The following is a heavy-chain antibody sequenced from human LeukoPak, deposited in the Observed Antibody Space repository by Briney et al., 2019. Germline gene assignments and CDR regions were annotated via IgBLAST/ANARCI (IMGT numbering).Heavy chain of an antibody. D-gene: IGHD3-22*01. CDR1: GYTFTSYA. CDR3: ARDYDSYGTPAPDY. CDR2: INTNTGNP. V-gene: IGHV7-4-1*02. Sequence: GASVKVSCKASGYTFTSYAMNWVRQAPGQGLEWMGWINTNTGNPTYAQGFTGRFVFSLDTSVSTAYLQISSLKAEDTAVYYCARDYDSYGTPAPDYWGQGTLVTVSS. J-gene: IGHJ4*02.